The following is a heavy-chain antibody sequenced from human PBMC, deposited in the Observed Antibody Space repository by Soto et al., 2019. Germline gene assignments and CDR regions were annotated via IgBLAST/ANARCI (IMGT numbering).Heavy chain of an antibody. J-gene: IGHJ3*02. V-gene: IGHV5-51*01. CDR1: GYNFANYW. Sequence: GESLKISCKGSGYNFANYWIGWVRQMPGKGLEWMGMIFPGDSDTKNSPSLQGQITMSVDKSDSSAYLQWRSLKASDTAMYYCAAGYTTGPDAFDIWGQGTMLTVSS. D-gene: IGHD6-13*01. CDR3: AAGYTTGPDAFDI. CDR2: IFPGDSDT.